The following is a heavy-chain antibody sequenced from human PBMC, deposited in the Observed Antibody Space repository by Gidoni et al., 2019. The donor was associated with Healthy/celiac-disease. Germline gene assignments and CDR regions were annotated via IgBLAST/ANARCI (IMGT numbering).Heavy chain of an antibody. CDR3: ARGPYYYDSSGYCYSSFAFDI. CDR1: GYTITSHE. V-gene: IGHV1-8*01. D-gene: IGHD3-22*01. J-gene: IGHJ3*02. Sequence: QVQLVQSGAEVKKPGASVKVSCTASGYTITSHELPWGRQATGQWLEWMGWMNTHSGNTGDAQKFQGRVTMTRNTSISTAYIDLSSLRSEDTAVYYCARGPYYYDSSGYCYSSFAFDIWGQGTMVTVSS. CDR2: MNTHSGNT.